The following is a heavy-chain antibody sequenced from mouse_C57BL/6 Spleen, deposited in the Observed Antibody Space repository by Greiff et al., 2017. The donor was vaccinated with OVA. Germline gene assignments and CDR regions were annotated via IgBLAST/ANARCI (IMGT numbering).Heavy chain of an antibody. CDR2: IHPSDGNT. Sequence: VQLQQPGAELVKPGASVKLSCKASGYTFTSYWMHWVKQRPGQGLEWIGKIHPSDGNTNYTEKFKGKATLTVDKSSSTAYMQLSSLTSEDSAVYYCAYYNMDYWGQGTSLTVSS. J-gene: IGHJ4*01. CDR1: GYTFTSYW. V-gene: IGHV1-74*01. D-gene: IGHD1-3*01. CDR3: AYYNMDY.